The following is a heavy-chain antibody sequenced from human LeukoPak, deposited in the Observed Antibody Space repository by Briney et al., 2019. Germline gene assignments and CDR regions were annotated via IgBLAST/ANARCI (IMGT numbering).Heavy chain of an antibody. Sequence: GGSLSLTCTASGFTISRYCMHWLRQAPGKGLVWVSRISYDGSSTSYADSVKGRFTISGDNGNKTLYFEMSRLRGEDTAVYYCASYLPLIPSVMDVWGQWTTVTFSS. CDR2: ISYDGSST. V-gene: IGHV3-74*01. J-gene: IGHJ6*02. D-gene: IGHD3-16*02. CDR1: GFTISRYC. CDR3: ASYLPLIPSVMDV.